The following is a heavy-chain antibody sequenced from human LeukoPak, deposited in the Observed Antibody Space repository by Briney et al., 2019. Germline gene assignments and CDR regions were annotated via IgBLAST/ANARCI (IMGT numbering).Heavy chain of an antibody. V-gene: IGHV3-23*01. CDR1: GFTFSSYA. CDR2: ISGSGGST. J-gene: IGHJ3*02. D-gene: IGHD6-19*01. Sequence: PGGSLRLSCAASGFTFSSYAMSWVRQAPGKGLERVSAISGSGGSTYYADSVKGRFTISRDNSKNTLYLQMNSLRAEDTAVYYCAKDQDSSGWYYGPHAFDIWGQGTMVTVSS. CDR3: AKDQDSSGWYYGPHAFDI.